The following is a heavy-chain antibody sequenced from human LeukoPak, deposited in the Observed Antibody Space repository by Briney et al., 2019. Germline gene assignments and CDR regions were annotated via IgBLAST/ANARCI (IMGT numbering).Heavy chain of an antibody. V-gene: IGHV3-53*01. D-gene: IGHD2-8*02. CDR1: GFTVSTNF. CDR2: MYSGGST. Sequence: GGSLRLACAASGFTVSTNFMNWVRQAPGKGLEWVSIMYSGGSTYYADSVKGRFTISRDDSKNTVCLQMNSLRADDTAMYYCARGYCTGTNCLVDYWGQGNLVTVSS. CDR3: ARGYCTGTNCLVDY. J-gene: IGHJ4*02.